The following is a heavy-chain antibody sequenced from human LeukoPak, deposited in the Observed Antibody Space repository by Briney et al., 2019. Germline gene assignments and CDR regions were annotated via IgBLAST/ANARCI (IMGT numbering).Heavy chain of an antibody. Sequence: GGSLRLSCAASGFTFSSYGMHWVRQAPGKGLEWVAVIWYDGSNKYYADSVKGRFTISRDNSKNTLYLRMNSLRAEDTAVYYCAKGGYSSDYWGQGTLVTVSS. D-gene: IGHD6-13*01. J-gene: IGHJ4*02. CDR3: AKGGYSSDY. CDR1: GFTFSSYG. CDR2: IWYDGSNK. V-gene: IGHV3-33*06.